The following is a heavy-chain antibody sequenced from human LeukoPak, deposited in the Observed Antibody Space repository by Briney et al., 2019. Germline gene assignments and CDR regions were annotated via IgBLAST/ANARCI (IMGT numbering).Heavy chain of an antibody. CDR3: ARKTVGAKNWFDP. D-gene: IGHD1-26*01. J-gene: IGHJ5*02. Sequence: GGSLRLSCAASGFTFSSYEMTWFHQAPGKGLEWVSYISPSATTISYADSVKGRFTISRDNAKNSLYLQMNSLRAEDSAVYYCARKTVGAKNWFDPWGQGTLVTVSS. V-gene: IGHV3-48*03. CDR2: ISPSATTI. CDR1: GFTFSSYE.